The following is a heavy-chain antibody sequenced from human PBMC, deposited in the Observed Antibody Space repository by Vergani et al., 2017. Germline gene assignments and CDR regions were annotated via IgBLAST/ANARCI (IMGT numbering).Heavy chain of an antibody. CDR1: GFTFTNYG. CDR2: TRYDGIVE. D-gene: IGHD2-15*01. CDR3: ATAGAAYCRGASGYDFFEY. J-gene: IGHJ4*02. V-gene: IGHV3-30*02. Sequence: QVQLVESGGGVVQPGGSLRLSCAASGFTFTNYGMHWVRQAPGKGLEWVAFTRYDGIVEYYGDSVRGRFTISRDNSKNTLYLQRNRPRPEDTAVYYCATAGAAYCRGASGYDFFEYWGQGTLVTVAS.